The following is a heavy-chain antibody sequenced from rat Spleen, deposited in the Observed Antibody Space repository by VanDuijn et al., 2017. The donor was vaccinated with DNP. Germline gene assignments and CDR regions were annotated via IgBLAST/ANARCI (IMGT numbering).Heavy chain of an antibody. Sequence: QVQLKESGPGLVQPSQTLSLTCTVSGFSLISNGVTWVRQPPGKGLEWIGAIWSGGSTDYNSALKSRLSISRDTSKSQVLLKMNSLQTEDTAMYFCARFPPGYSSYREWYLDFWGPGTMITVSS. CDR2: IWSGGST. D-gene: IGHD1-2*01. V-gene: IGHV2-16*01. J-gene: IGHJ1*01. CDR1: GFSLISNG. CDR3: ARFPPGYSSYREWYLDF.